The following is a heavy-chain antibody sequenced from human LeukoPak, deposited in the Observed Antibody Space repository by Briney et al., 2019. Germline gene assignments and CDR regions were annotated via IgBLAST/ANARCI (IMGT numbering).Heavy chain of an antibody. D-gene: IGHD6-6*01. CDR2: IYYSGST. CDR3: ARSDYTSSSRWYFDL. J-gene: IGHJ2*01. Sequence: SETLSLTCTVSGGSISSYYWSWIRQPPGKGLEWIGYIYYSGSTNYNPSLKSRVTMSVDTSKNQFSLRLSSVTAADTAVYYCARSDYTSSSRWYFDLWGRGTLVTVSS. V-gene: IGHV4-59*12. CDR1: GGSISSYY.